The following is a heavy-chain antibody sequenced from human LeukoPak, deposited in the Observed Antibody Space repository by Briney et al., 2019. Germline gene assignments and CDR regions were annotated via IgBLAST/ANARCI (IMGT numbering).Heavy chain of an antibody. CDR1: GGSISSYY. D-gene: IGHD6-19*01. CDR3: AREGQWLPGFDY. J-gene: IGHJ4*02. CDR2: IYYSGST. Sequence: SETLSLTCTVSGGSISSYYWSWIRQPLGKGLEWIGYIYYSGSTNYNPSLKSRVTISVDTSKNQFSLKLSSVTAADTAVYYCAREGQWLPGFDYWGQGTLVTVSS. V-gene: IGHV4-59*01.